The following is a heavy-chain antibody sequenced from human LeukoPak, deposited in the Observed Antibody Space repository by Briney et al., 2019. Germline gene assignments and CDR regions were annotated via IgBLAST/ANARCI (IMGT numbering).Heavy chain of an antibody. Sequence: WIRQPPGKGLEWVSTISGSDGTTYYADSVEGRFTISRDNSKNTLYLQMNSLRAEDTDVYYCAKDFWVYGDYDVNWFDPWGQGTLVTVSS. J-gene: IGHJ5*02. CDR2: ISGSDGTT. V-gene: IGHV3-23*01. D-gene: IGHD4-17*01. CDR3: AKDFWVYGDYDVNWFDP.